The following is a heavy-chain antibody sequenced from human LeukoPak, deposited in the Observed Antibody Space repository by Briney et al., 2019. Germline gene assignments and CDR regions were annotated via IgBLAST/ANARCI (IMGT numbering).Heavy chain of an antibody. CDR3: ARPRDGYYYDSSGYYW. V-gene: IGHV3-7*01. CDR1: GFTFSSYW. J-gene: IGHJ4*02. CDR2: INQDGSEN. Sequence: GGSLRLSCGFSGFTFSSYWMSWVRQAPGKGLEWVANINQDGSENYYVDSVKGRFTISRDNAKNSLYLQMNSLRAEDTAVYYCARPRDGYYYDSSGYYWWGQGTLVTVSS. D-gene: IGHD3-22*01.